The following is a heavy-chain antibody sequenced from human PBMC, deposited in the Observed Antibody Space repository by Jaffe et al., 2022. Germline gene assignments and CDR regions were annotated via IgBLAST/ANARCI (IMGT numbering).Heavy chain of an antibody. CDR2: IIPIFGTA. CDR1: GGTFSSYA. CDR3: ARTTYYYGSGTNGAFDI. D-gene: IGHD3-10*01. V-gene: IGHV1-69*05. Sequence: QVQLVQSGAEVKKPGSSVKVSCKASGGTFSSYAISWVRQAPGQGLEWMGGIIPIFGTANYAQKFQGRVTITTDESTSTAYMELSSLRSEDTAVYYCARTTYYYGSGTNGAFDIWGQGTMVTVSS. J-gene: IGHJ3*02.